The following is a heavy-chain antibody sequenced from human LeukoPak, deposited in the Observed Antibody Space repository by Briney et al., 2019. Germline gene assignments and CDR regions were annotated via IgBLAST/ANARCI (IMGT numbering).Heavy chain of an antibody. CDR2: ISSRCTTI. Sequence: GGSLRLSCAASEFRFSQYSMHWIRQAPGKGLEWVSSISSRCTTIFYAASVKGRFTISRDNAHNSLSLQMSRLRLEDTAVYYCARAPSNMISDPFYSDSWGQGTLVTVSS. J-gene: IGHJ4*02. CDR3: ARAPSNMISDPFYSDS. CDR1: EFRFSQYS. V-gene: IGHV3-48*01. D-gene: IGHD3-22*01.